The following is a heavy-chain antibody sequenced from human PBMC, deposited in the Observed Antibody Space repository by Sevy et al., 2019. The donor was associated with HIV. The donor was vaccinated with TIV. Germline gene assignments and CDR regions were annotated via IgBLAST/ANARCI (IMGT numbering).Heavy chain of an antibody. Sequence: SETLSLTCAVYGGSFSGYYWSWIRQPPGKGLEWIGEIIPSGITNYNPSLKSRATISIDTSKNQFSLKVKSVSAADTAIYYCARGQWEHPYWGQGTQVTVSS. CDR3: ARGQWEHPY. J-gene: IGHJ4*02. V-gene: IGHV4-34*01. CDR1: GGSFSGYY. D-gene: IGHD1-26*01. CDR2: IIPSGIT.